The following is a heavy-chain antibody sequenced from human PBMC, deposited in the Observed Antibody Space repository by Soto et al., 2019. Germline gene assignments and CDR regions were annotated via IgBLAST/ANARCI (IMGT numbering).Heavy chain of an antibody. J-gene: IGHJ4*02. CDR2: INAGNGNT. CDR3: ARTIVVVPAAIPQFDY. V-gene: IGHV1-3*01. D-gene: IGHD2-2*01. Sequence: QVQLVQSGAEVKKPGASVKVSSKASGYTFTSYAMHWVRQAPGQRLEWMGWINAGNGNTKYSQKFQVRVTITRDTSASTAYMELSSLRSEDTAVYYCARTIVVVPAAIPQFDYWGQGTLVTVSS. CDR1: GYTFTSYA.